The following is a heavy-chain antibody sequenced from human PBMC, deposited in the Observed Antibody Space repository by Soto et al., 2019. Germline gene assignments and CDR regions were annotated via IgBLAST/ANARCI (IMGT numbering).Heavy chain of an antibody. V-gene: IGHV5-51*01. D-gene: IGHD3-3*01. CDR3: ARQSLWSGYSSEGDY. CDR1: GYSFTSYW. J-gene: IGHJ4*02. CDR2: IYPGDSDT. Sequence: GESLKISCKGSGYSFTSYWIGWVRQMPGKGLEWMGIIYPGDSDTRYSPSFQGQVTISADKSISTAYLQWSSLKASDTAMYYCARQSLWSGYSSEGDYWGQGTLVTVSS.